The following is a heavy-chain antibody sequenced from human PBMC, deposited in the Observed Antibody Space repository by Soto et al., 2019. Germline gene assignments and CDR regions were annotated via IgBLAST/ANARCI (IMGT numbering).Heavy chain of an antibody. CDR3: ARERRYCSGGTCSDGLDV. J-gene: IGHJ6*02. CDR2: IYDSETT. D-gene: IGHD2-15*01. CDR1: RGSVNSGGYS. V-gene: IGHV4-30-2*01. Sequence: SETLSLTCVVSRGSVNSGGYSWNWIRQTPGKSLEWLGHIYDSETTYYNPSLKSRVTILLEKSKNQFSLRLSSVTAADTVVYYCARERRYCSGGTCSDGLDVWGQGATVTVYS.